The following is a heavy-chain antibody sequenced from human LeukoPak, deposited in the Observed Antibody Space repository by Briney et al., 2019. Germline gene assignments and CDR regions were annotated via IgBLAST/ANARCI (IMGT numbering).Heavy chain of an antibody. CDR2: VNRDGSET. V-gene: IGHV3-7*03. CDR3: ARNNGMDV. Sequence: GGSLRLSCAASGFALSSHWMTWVRQVPGRGPKWVANVNRDGSETYYLDSVKGRFTISKDNAKNSLYLQMNSLRAEDTALYHCARNNGMDVWGQGTTVIVSS. CDR1: GFALSSHW. J-gene: IGHJ6*02.